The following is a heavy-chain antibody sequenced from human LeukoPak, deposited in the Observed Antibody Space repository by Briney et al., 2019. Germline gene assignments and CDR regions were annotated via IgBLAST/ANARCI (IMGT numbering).Heavy chain of an antibody. D-gene: IGHD3-9*01. V-gene: IGHV4-4*07. CDR3: AREIKYYDILTGYSSPFDY. Sequence: SETLSLTCTVSGGSISSYYWSWIRQPAGKGLEWIGRIYTSGSTNYNPSLKSRVTMSVDTSKNQFSLKLSSVTAADTAVYYCAREIKYYDILTGYSSPFDYWGQGTLVAVSS. J-gene: IGHJ4*02. CDR1: GGSISSYY. CDR2: IYTSGST.